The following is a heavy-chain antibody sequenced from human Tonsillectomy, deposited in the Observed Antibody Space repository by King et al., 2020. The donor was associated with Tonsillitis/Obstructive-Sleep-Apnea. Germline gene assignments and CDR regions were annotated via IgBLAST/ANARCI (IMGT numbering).Heavy chain of an antibody. D-gene: IGHD2-15*01. Sequence: VQLQQWGAGLLKPSETLSLTCAVYGGSFSGYYWSWIRQPPGKGLEWIGEINHSGSTNYNPSLKSRVTISLDTSKNQFSLKLSSVTAADTAVYYCAAPPRAYCSGGSCSRDHDAFDIWGQGTLVTVSS. V-gene: IGHV4-34*01. CDR1: GGSFSGYY. CDR3: AAPPRAYCSGGSCSRDHDAFDI. J-gene: IGHJ3*02. CDR2: INHSGST.